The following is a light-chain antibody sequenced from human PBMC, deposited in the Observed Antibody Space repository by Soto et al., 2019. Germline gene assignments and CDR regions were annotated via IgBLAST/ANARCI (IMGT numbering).Light chain of an antibody. J-gene: IGKJ4*01. CDR3: QQDDNLPLT. CDR1: QDIRNY. CDR2: DAS. Sequence: DIQMTQSPSSLSASVGDSVTISCQASQDIRNYLNWYQQKPGKAPKLLIFDASNLKTGVPSRFSGSGSGRDFTFTISSLQPEDIGTYYCQQDDNLPLTFGGGTKVEIK. V-gene: IGKV1-33*01.